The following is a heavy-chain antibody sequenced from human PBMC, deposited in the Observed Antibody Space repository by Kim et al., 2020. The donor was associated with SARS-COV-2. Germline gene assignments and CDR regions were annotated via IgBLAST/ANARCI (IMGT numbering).Heavy chain of an antibody. V-gene: IGHV1-2*02. CDR2: INPNSGGT. CDR3: ARGLRRSSPYNWFDP. D-gene: IGHD6-6*01. J-gene: IGHJ5*02. Sequence: ASVKVSCKASGYTFTGYYMHWVRQAPGQGLEWMGWINPNSGGTNYAQKFQGRVTMTRDTSISTAYMELSRLRSDDTAVYYCARGLRRSSPYNWFDPWGQGTLVTVSS. CDR1: GYTFTGYY.